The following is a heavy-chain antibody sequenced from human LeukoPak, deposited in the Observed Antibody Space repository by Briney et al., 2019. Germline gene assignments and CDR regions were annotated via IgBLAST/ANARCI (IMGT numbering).Heavy chain of an antibody. V-gene: IGHV3-53*01. J-gene: IGHJ4*02. CDR2: IYKDGKI. CDR3: ASRHCSGGDCYFAGADPFDH. CDR1: GLTVSSTY. Sequence: GGSLRLSCAASGLTVSSTYMSWVRQATGKGLEWVSVIYKDGKIYYIDSVKGRFTISRDTSKNTLCLQMNSLRVEDTAVYYCASRHCSGGDCYFAGADPFDHWGQGTLVTVSS. D-gene: IGHD2-21*01.